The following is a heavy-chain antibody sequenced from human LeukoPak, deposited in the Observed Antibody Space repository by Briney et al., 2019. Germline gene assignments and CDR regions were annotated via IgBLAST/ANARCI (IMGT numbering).Heavy chain of an antibody. Sequence: GKSLRLSCAVSGFTFSSYTMHWVRQAPGKGLEWVAVISYDGSKEFYADSVKGRFTISRDNSKKMLYLQMNSLRAEDTSIYYCAREKVPAAAVPTAFDYWGQGLLITVSS. CDR1: GFTFSSYT. CDR2: ISYDGSKE. CDR3: AREKVPAAAVPTAFDY. J-gene: IGHJ4*02. V-gene: IGHV3-30*04. D-gene: IGHD2-2*01.